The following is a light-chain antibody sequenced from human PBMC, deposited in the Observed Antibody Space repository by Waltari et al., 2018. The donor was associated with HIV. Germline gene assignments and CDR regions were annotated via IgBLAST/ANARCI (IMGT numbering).Light chain of an antibody. CDR1: QSVGSS. Sequence: EIVLTQSTTTLSLSPGERATLSCRARQSVGSSLVWYQQKPGQAPRLLIYDASTRATGIPARFSGSGSGTDFTLTISSLEPEDFAIYYCLQRTNWPVTFGGGTKVEIK. V-gene: IGKV3-11*01. J-gene: IGKJ4*01. CDR3: LQRTNWPVT. CDR2: DAS.